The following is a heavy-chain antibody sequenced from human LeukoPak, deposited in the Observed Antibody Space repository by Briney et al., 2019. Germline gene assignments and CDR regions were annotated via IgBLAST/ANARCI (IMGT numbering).Heavy chain of an antibody. CDR2: ISYDGSNK. V-gene: IGHV3-30-3*01. Sequence: GGSLRLSCAASGFTFSSYAMHWVRQAPGKGLEWVAVISYDGSNKYYADSVKGRFTISRDNSKNTLYLQMNSLRAEDTAVYYCARDKSPVDPLGRGWFDPWGQGTLVTVSS. CDR3: ARDKSPVDPLGRGWFDP. D-gene: IGHD7-27*01. J-gene: IGHJ5*02. CDR1: GFTFSSYA.